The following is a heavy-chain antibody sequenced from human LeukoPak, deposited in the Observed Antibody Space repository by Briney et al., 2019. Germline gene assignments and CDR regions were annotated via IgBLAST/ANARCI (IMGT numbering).Heavy chain of an antibody. CDR3: ARDRGGATWILFDY. Sequence: SVKVSCKSSGGTFSSYAISWVRQAPGQGLEWMGRIIPIFGTANYAQKFQGRVTITTDESTSTAYMELSSLRSEDTAVYYCARDRGGATWILFDYWGQGTLVTVSS. V-gene: IGHV1-69*05. J-gene: IGHJ4*02. CDR1: GGTFSSYA. CDR2: IIPIFGTA. D-gene: IGHD5-18*01.